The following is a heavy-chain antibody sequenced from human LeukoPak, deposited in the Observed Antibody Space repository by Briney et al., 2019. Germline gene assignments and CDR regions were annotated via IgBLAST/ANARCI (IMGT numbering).Heavy chain of an antibody. D-gene: IGHD3-10*01. V-gene: IGHV4-31*03. CDR2: IYYSGST. Sequence: PSETLSLTCTVSGGSISSGGYYWSWIRQHPGKGLEWIGYIYYSGSTYYNPSLKSRVTISVDTSKNQFSLKLSSVTAADTAVYYCARGVLLWFGTDYWGQGTPVSASS. J-gene: IGHJ4*02. CDR1: GGSISSGGYY. CDR3: ARGVLLWFGTDY.